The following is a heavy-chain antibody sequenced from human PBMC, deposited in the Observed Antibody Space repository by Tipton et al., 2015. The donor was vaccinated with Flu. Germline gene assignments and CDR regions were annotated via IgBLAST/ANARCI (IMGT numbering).Heavy chain of an antibody. CDR2: IRSDETTE. Sequence: SLRLSCAASGFTFRTNGMHWVRQAPGKGLEWVAHIRSDETTEYADSVKGRFTISRDNSKDMLYLQVNSLRAEDTAVFYCAKSGGFDSWNQGALVIVSS. J-gene: IGHJ4*02. CDR3: AKSGGFDS. D-gene: IGHD1-26*01. V-gene: IGHV3-30*02. CDR1: GFTFRTNG.